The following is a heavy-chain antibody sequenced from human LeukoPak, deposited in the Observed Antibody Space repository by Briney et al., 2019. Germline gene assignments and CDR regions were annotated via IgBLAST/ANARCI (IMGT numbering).Heavy chain of an antibody. CDR1: GFTFSSYS. V-gene: IGHV3-23*01. CDR2: ISGSGAKT. CDR3: AKGLKWELPLEY. Sequence: GGSLRLSCAASGFTFSSYSVNWVRQAPGKGLEWVSAISGSGAKTYYADSVKGRFTISRDNSKNTLYLQMNSLRAEDTAVYYCAKGLKWELPLEYWGQGTLVTVSS. D-gene: IGHD1-26*01. J-gene: IGHJ4*02.